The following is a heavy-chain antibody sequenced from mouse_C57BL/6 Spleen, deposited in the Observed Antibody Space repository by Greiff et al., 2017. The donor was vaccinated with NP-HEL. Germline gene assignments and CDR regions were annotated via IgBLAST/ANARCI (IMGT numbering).Heavy chain of an antibody. V-gene: IGHV1-69*01. J-gene: IGHJ2*01. CDR2: IDPSDSYT. CDR3: ARRNYEDYFDY. Sequence: VQLQQPGAELVMPGASVKLSCKASGYTFTSYWMHWVKQRPGQGLEWIGEIDPSDSYTNYNQKLQGKSTLTVDKSSSTAYMQLISLTSDDAAVYYCARRNYEDYFDYWGQGTTLTVSS. D-gene: IGHD2-1*01. CDR1: GYTFTSYW.